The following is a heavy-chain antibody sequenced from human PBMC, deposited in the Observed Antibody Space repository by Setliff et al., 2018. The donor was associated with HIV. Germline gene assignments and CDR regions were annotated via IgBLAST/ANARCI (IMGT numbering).Heavy chain of an antibody. J-gene: IGHJ6*03. CDR1: GGSFSDYY. V-gene: IGHV4-34*01. D-gene: IGHD2-15*01. CDR3: ARENPDGWLHHYTDV. Sequence: SETLSLTCTVSGGSFSDYYWSWIRQPPGKGLEWIGEINHSGTTNSNPSLKSRVTISVDPSKNQFSLRLTSVTAADTAVYYCARENPDGWLHHYTDVWGKGTTVTVSS. CDR2: INHSGTT.